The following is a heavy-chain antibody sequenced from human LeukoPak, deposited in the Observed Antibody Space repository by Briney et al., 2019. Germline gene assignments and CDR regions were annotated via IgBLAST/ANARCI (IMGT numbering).Heavy chain of an antibody. CDR2: ISSSRSYI. CDR1: GFTFSSYS. D-gene: IGHD6-13*01. J-gene: IGHJ4*02. V-gene: IGHV3-21*01. Sequence: GESLRLSCAASGFTFSSYSMNWVRQAPGRGVEWVSSISSSRSYIYYADSVKGRFTISRDNAKNPLYLQMNSLRAEDTAVYYCARVKGALAAAGLDYWGQGALVTVSS. CDR3: ARVKGALAAAGLDY.